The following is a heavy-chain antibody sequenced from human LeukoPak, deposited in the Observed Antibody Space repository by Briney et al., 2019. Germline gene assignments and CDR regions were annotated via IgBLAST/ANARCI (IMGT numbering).Heavy chain of an antibody. V-gene: IGHV7-4-1*02. CDR1: GYTFTSYA. CDR3: ARDPSAGHIVVVTAPDY. Sequence: ASVKVSCKASGYTFTSYAMNWVRQAPGQGLEWMGWINTNTGNPTYAQGFAGRFVFSLDTSVSTAYLQISSPKAEDTAVYYCARDPSAGHIVVVTAPDYWGQGTLVTVSS. CDR2: INTNTGNP. D-gene: IGHD2-21*02. J-gene: IGHJ4*02.